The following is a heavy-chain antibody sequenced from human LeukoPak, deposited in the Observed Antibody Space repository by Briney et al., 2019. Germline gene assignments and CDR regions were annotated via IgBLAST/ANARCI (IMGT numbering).Heavy chain of an antibody. D-gene: IGHD3-10*01. CDR2: ISAYNGNT. V-gene: IGHV1-18*01. CDR3: ARVGGYYYGSGSYYYDY. CDR1: GYTFTSYG. J-gene: IGHJ4*02. Sequence: ASVKVSCKASGYTFTSYGISWVRQAPGQGLEWMGWISAYNGNTNYAQKLQGRVTMTTDTSTSTAYMELRSLRSGDTAVYYCARVGGYYYGSGSYYYDYWGQGTLVTVSS.